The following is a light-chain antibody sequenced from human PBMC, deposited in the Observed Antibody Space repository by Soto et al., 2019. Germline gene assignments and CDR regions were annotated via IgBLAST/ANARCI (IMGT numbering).Light chain of an antibody. CDR3: SSYTSSSPLWV. Sequence: QSVLTQPASVSGSPGQSITISCTGTSSDVGGYNYVSWYQQHPGKAPKLMIYDVSNRPSGVSNRFYGSKSGNTASLTISGLQAEDEADYYCSSYTSSSPLWVFGGGTKLNVL. CDR2: DVS. V-gene: IGLV2-14*01. CDR1: SSDVGGYNY. J-gene: IGLJ3*02.